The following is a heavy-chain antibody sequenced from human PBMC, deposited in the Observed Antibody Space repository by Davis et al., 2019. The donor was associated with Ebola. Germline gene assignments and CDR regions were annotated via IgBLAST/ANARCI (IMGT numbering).Heavy chain of an antibody. J-gene: IGHJ4*02. Sequence: GESLKISCAASGFRSSGYGIHWVRQAPGKGLEWLSFIQYDGSNVRYGDSVKNRFTISRDNSKNTLYLLMDSLRVEDTAVYYRAKDGANWAFDYWGQGTLVTVSS. CDR3: AKDGANWAFDY. D-gene: IGHD7-27*01. CDR1: GFRSSGYG. CDR2: IQYDGSNV. V-gene: IGHV3-30*02.